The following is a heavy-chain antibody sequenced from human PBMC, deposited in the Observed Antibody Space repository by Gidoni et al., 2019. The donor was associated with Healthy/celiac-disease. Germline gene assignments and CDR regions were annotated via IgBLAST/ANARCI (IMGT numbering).Heavy chain of an antibody. J-gene: IGHJ4*02. Sequence: EVQLVESGGGLVQPGRSLRLSCAASGFTFDDYAMHWVRQAPGKGLEWVSGISWNSGSIGYADSVKGRFTISRDNAKNSLYLQMNSLRAEDTALYYCAKDLSVRTKFAAASTFDYWGQGTLVTVSS. CDR2: ISWNSGSI. CDR3: AKDLSVRTKFAAASTFDY. D-gene: IGHD2-2*01. CDR1: GFTFDDYA. V-gene: IGHV3-9*01.